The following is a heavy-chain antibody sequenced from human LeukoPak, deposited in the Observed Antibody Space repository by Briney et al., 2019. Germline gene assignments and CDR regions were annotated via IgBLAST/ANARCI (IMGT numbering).Heavy chain of an antibody. CDR2: IYYSGST. J-gene: IGHJ6*03. CDR3: ARVKEMDTTFYYFYYYMDV. V-gene: IGHV4-59*11. Sequence: PSETLSLTCTVSGGSISSHYWSWIRQPPGKGLEWIGYIYYSGSTNYNPSLKSRVTISVDTSKNQFSLKLSSVTAADTAVYYCARVKEMDTTFYYFYYYMDVWGKGTTVTVSS. CDR1: GGSISSHY. D-gene: IGHD5-24*01.